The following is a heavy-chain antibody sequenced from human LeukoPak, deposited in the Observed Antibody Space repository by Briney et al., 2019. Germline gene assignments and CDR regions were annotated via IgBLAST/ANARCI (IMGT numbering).Heavy chain of an antibody. D-gene: IGHD5-18*01. V-gene: IGHV3-30*02. CDR3: VKEAWVGKGDTVMV. Sequence: GGSLRLSCAASGFTFSSYGMHWVRQAPGKGLEWVALIRYDGNNKYYADSVKGRFSISRDNSKNTLYLQINSLRAEDTAVYYCVKEAWVGKGDTVMVGGQGRLVTVSS. J-gene: IGHJ4*02. CDR1: GFTFSSYG. CDR2: IRYDGNNK.